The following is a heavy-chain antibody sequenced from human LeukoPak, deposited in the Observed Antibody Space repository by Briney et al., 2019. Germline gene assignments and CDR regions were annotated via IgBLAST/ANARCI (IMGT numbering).Heavy chain of an antibody. CDR1: GFTFSSYA. Sequence: GGSLRLSCAASGFTFSSYAMSWVRQAPGKGLEWVSAISGSGGSTYYADSVKGRFTISRDNSKNTLYLQMNSLRGEDTAVYYCARGPLSGYEDYWGQGTLVTVSS. D-gene: IGHD5-12*01. CDR3: ARGPLSGYEDY. J-gene: IGHJ4*02. V-gene: IGHV3-23*01. CDR2: ISGSGGST.